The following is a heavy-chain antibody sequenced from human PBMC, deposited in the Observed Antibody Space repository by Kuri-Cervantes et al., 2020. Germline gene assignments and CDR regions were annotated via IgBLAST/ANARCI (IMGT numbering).Heavy chain of an antibody. Sequence: LRPSGIVSGGSVSSGSYYWSWIRQPPGKGLEWIGYIYYSGSTNYNPSLKSRVTISVDTSKNQFSLKLSSVTAADTAVYYCARGRYCSGGSCSGGADYWGQGTLVTVSS. CDR2: IYYSGST. CDR3: ARGRYCSGGSCSGGADY. J-gene: IGHJ4*02. V-gene: IGHV4-61*01. D-gene: IGHD2-15*01. CDR1: GGSVSSGSYY.